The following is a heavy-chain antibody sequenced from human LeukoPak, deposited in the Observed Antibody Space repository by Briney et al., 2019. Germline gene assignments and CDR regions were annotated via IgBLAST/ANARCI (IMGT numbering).Heavy chain of an antibody. CDR1: GFTFSTYW. CDR3: AKEGVWGATTEFDY. V-gene: IGHV3-7*03. J-gene: IGHJ4*02. Sequence: GGSLRLSCAASGFTFSTYWMTWVRQAPGKGLEWVANIKQDGSEKNYVDSVKGRFTISRVNSKNTLYLQMNSLRAEDTAVYYCAKEGVWGATTEFDYWGQGTLVTVSS. CDR2: IKQDGSEK. D-gene: IGHD1-26*01.